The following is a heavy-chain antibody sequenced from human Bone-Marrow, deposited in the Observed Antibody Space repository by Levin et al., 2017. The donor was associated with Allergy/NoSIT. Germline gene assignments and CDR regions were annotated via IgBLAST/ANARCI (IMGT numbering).Heavy chain of an antibody. CDR1: GFTFSRYA. Sequence: PGGSLRLSCAASGFTFSRYAMTWVRQAPGKGLEWVSTISAAGYTTYYADFVKGRFTISRDNSNNTLHLQMNSLRGDDTAVYFCAKEVAAVTLGSYGSWGQGSLVTVSS. CDR2: ISAAGYTT. J-gene: IGHJ5*02. D-gene: IGHD4-23*01. CDR3: AKEVAAVTLGSYGS. V-gene: IGHV3-23*01.